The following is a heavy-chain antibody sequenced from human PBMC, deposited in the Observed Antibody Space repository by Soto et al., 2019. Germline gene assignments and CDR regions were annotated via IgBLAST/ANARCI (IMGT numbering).Heavy chain of an antibody. Sequence: DVQLLESGGGLVQPGGSVRLSCAASGFTFSSYAMSWVRQAPGKGLEWVSAIRGNGADTSYADSVRGRFTISKDNSKDTLFLQMNSLRADDTAVYYCGKERRGSGWFVCSYWGQGILLTVSS. V-gene: IGHV3-23*01. CDR1: GFTFSSYA. CDR2: IRGNGADT. J-gene: IGHJ4*02. D-gene: IGHD6-19*01. CDR3: GKERRGSGWFVCSY.